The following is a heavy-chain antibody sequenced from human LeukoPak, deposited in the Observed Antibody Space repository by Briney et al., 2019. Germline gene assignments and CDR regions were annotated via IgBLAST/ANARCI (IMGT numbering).Heavy chain of an antibody. CDR3: ARGPLGGYDLDY. D-gene: IGHD5-12*01. CDR1: GFTFSSYG. J-gene: IGHJ4*02. V-gene: IGHV3-33*01. Sequence: GGSLRLSCAASGFTFSSYGMHWVRQAPGKGLEWVAVIWYDGSNKYYADSVKGRFTISRDNSKNTLYLQMNSLRAEDTAVYYCARGPLGGYDLDYWGQGTLVTVSS. CDR2: IWYDGSNK.